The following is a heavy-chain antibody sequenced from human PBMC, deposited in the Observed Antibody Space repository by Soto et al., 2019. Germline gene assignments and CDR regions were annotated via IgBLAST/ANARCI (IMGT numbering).Heavy chain of an antibody. J-gene: IGHJ4*02. V-gene: IGHV4-4*02. CDR1: GGSISSSNW. D-gene: IGHD6-13*01. CDR3: ARVVAYTSSWVDY. CDR2: VYRSGST. Sequence: QVQLQESGPGLVKPSGTLSLTCAVSGGSISSSNWWSWVRQPPGKGLEWIGEVYRSGSTNYNPSLKSRVAISVDKSKNQFSLKLSSVPAADTAVYYCARVVAYTSSWVDYWGQGTLVTVSS.